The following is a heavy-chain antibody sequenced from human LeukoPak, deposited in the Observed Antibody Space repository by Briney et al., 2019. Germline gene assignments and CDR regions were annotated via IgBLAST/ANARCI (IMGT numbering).Heavy chain of an antibody. Sequence: PSETLSLTCTVSGGSISPYFWSWIRQPPGKGLEWIGHISYSGNTYYFPSLKSRVTISLDTSKNQFSLKLSSVTAADTAVYYCARDGLGYCSGGSCYSEPYGMDVWGQGTTVTVSS. J-gene: IGHJ6*02. CDR1: GGSISPYF. V-gene: IGHV4-59*12. D-gene: IGHD2-15*01. CDR3: ARDGLGYCSGGSCYSEPYGMDV. CDR2: ISYSGNT.